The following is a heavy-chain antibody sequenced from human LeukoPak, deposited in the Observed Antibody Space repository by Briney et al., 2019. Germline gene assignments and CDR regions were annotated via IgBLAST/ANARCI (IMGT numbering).Heavy chain of an antibody. CDR1: GYIFPSYG. V-gene: IGHV1-18*01. J-gene: IGHJ4*02. CDR3: VRDNLPVGSPENYFDS. Sequence: ASVKVSCKGSGYIFPSYGLAWVRHAPGQGLEWMGCISPYNGETKYAQNFQDRLTLTTDTSTSTAYMELRSLRSDDTAVYYCVRDNLPVGSPENYFDSWGQGTLVTVSS. D-gene: IGHD1-26*01. CDR2: ISPYNGET.